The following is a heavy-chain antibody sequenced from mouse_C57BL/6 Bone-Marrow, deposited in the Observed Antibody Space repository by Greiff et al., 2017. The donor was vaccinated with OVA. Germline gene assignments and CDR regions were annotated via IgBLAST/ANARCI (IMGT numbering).Heavy chain of an antibody. V-gene: IGHV1-82*01. CDR1: GYAFSSSW. J-gene: IGHJ2*01. CDR3: ARSYDYRYFDY. D-gene: IGHD2-4*01. CDR2: IYPGDGDT. Sequence: QVQLKQSGPELVKPGASVKISCKASGYAFSSSWMNWVKQRPGKGLEWIGRIYPGDGDTNYNGKFKGKATLTADKSSSTAYMQLSSLTSEDSAVYFCARSYDYRYFDYWGQGTTLTVSS.